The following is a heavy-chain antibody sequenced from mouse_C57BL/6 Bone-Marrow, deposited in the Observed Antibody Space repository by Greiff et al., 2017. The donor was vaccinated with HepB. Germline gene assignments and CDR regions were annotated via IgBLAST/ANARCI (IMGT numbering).Heavy chain of an antibody. CDR2: IHPNSGST. D-gene: IGHD2-4*01. CDR1: GYTFTSYW. V-gene: IGHV1-64*01. Sequence: VQLQQPGAELVKPGASVKLSKASGYTFTSYWMHWVKQRPGQGLEWIGMIHPNSGSTNYNEKFKSKATLTVDKSSSTAYMQLSSLTSEDSAVYYCTRRGIYDYALYYWGQGTTLTVSS. CDR3: TRRGIYDYALYY. J-gene: IGHJ2*01.